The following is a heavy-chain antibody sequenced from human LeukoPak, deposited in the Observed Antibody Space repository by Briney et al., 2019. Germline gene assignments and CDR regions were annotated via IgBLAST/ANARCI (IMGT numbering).Heavy chain of an antibody. CDR2: ISGSGGST. D-gene: IGHD5-18*01. Sequence: PGGSLRLSCAASGFTFSGYGMSWVRQAPGKGLEWVSAISGSGGSTYYADSVKGRFTISRDNSKNTLYLQMNSLRAEDTAVYYCAKDREYSYGSRAGWGQGTLVTVSS. CDR1: GFTFSGYG. V-gene: IGHV3-23*01. CDR3: AKDREYSYGSRAG. J-gene: IGHJ4*02.